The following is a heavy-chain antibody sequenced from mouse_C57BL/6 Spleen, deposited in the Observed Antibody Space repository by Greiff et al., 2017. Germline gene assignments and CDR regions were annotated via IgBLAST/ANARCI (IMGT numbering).Heavy chain of an antibody. CDR2: IYPGDGDT. D-gene: IGHD2-1*01. V-gene: IGHV1-82*01. Sequence: QVQLQQSGPELVKPGASVKISCKASGYAFSSPWMNWVKQRPGKGLEWIGRIYPGDGDTNYNGKFKGKATLTADKSSSTAYMQLSSLTSEDSAVCFCARCYYGSYEWYFDVWGTGTTVTVSS. CDR1: GYAFSSPW. J-gene: IGHJ1*03. CDR3: ARCYYGSYEWYFDV.